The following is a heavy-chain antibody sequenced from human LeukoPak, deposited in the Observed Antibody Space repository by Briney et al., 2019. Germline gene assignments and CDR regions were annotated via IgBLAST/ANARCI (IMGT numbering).Heavy chain of an antibody. J-gene: IGHJ4*02. CDR1: GFTFSSYE. D-gene: IGHD3-10*01. V-gene: IGHV3-48*03. Sequence: GGSLRLSCAASGFTFSSYEMNWVRQAPGKGLEWVSYISSSGSTIYYADSVKGRFTISRDNAKNSLYLQMNRLRAEDTAVYYCAPYYYGSGSATNSFDYWGQGTLVTVSS. CDR3: APYYYGSGSATNSFDY. CDR2: ISSSGSTI.